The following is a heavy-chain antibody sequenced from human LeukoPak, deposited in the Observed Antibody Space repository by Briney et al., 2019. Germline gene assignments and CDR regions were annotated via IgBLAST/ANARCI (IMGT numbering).Heavy chain of an antibody. D-gene: IGHD1-26*01. Sequence: GGSLRLSCAASGFTFSSYAMHWVRQAPGKGLEWVAFIRDDGINKYYSDSVKGRFTISRDNSKNTLYLQMNSLRTEDTAVYYCATDPSGTYSYYLHYWGQGTLVTVSS. J-gene: IGHJ4*02. V-gene: IGHV3-30*02. CDR1: GFTFSSYA. CDR3: ATDPSGTYSYYLHY. CDR2: IRDDGINK.